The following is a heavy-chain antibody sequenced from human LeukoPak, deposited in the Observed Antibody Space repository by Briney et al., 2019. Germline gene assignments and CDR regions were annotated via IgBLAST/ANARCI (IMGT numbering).Heavy chain of an antibody. CDR3: AKVLSGSQDY. D-gene: IGHD1-26*01. CDR2: IGGGEYK. Sequence: GGSLRLSCAASGFTFSSYAMSWVRQAPGKGLEWVSTIGGGEYKYYADSVKGRFIISRDNSKNTFYLQMNSLRAEDTAVYYYAKVLSGSQDYWGQGTLVTVFS. CDR1: GFTFSSYA. V-gene: IGHV3-23*01. J-gene: IGHJ4*02.